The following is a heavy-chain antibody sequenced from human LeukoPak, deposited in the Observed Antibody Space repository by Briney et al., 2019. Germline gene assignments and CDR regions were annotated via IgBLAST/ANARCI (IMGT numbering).Heavy chain of an antibody. Sequence: GGSLRLSCAASGFTFSSYAMSWVRQAPGKGLEWVSGISGSGGSTYYADSVKGRFTISRDNSKNTLYLQINSLRAEDTAVYYCAKFLPTHIVVANYYFDYWGQGTLVTVSS. J-gene: IGHJ4*02. V-gene: IGHV3-23*01. CDR1: GFTFSSYA. D-gene: IGHD2-21*01. CDR3: AKFLPTHIVVANYYFDY. CDR2: ISGSGGST.